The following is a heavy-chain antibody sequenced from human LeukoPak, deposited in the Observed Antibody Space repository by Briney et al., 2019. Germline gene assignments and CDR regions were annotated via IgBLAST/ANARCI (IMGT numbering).Heavy chain of an antibody. CDR3: ARDTLGEGEDANYAVHYFDY. Sequence: GGSLRLSCAASGFTFRTYWVSWVRQAPGKGLEWVANIKQDGNEKYYVDSVKGRFTISRDNAKNSLDLQMNSLRAEDTAVYYCARDTLGEGEDANYAVHYFDYWGQGTPVTVSS. D-gene: IGHD4/OR15-4a*01. V-gene: IGHV3-7*01. CDR2: IKQDGNEK. J-gene: IGHJ4*02. CDR1: GFTFRTYW.